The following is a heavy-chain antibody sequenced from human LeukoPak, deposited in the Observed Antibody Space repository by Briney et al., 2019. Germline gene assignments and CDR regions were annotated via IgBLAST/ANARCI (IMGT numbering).Heavy chain of an antibody. Sequence: SGPTLVKPTQTLTLTRTFSGFSLSTTGVGVGWIRQPPGKALEWLALIYWNDDKRYSPSLKSRLTITKDTSKNQVVLTMTNMDPVDTATYYCAHTDSPGYSSGWYVNNWFDPWGQGTLVTVSS. V-gene: IGHV2-5*01. CDR3: AHTDSPGYSSGWYVNNWFDP. D-gene: IGHD6-19*01. CDR1: GFSLSTTGVG. J-gene: IGHJ5*02. CDR2: IYWNDDK.